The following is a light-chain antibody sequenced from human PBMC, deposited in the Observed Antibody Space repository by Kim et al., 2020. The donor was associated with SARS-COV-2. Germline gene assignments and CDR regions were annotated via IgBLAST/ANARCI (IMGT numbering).Light chain of an antibody. CDR1: KSNIGSNN. V-gene: IGLV1-44*01. CDR2: NNN. J-gene: IGLJ2*01. CDR3: AAWGDTLDGFVI. Sequence: QRVTISCSGSKSNIGSNNVNWYQQVPGTAPKVLIYNNNQRPSGVPDRFSGSKSGTSASLAISGLQSDDEADYYCAAWGDTLDGFVIFGVGTQLTVL.